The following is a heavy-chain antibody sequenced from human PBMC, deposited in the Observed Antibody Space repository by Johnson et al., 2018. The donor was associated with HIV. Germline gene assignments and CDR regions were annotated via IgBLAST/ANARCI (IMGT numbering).Heavy chain of an antibody. V-gene: IGHV3-7*05. CDR2: IKDDGSEK. CDR1: AFNFDTSW. CDR3: ARNPLFSAFDI. Sequence: VQLVESGGALVQPGGSLRLSCASSAFNFDTSWMAWVRQAPGKVPEWVAHIKDDGSEKYYVDSVKGRFTVSRDNAKNSLYLQMNSLRAEDTAVYYCARNPLFSAFDIWGQGTMVTVSS. J-gene: IGHJ3*02. D-gene: IGHD3-10*02.